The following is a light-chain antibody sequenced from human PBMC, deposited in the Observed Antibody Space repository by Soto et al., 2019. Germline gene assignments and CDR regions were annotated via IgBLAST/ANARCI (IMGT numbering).Light chain of an antibody. CDR2: GAS. V-gene: IGKV3-20*01. Sequence: EIVLTQSPGTLSLSPGERATLSCRASQSVSSSYLAWYQQKPGQAPRLLIYGASSRATGIPDRFSGSGSGTDSTLTISRLEPEDFSVYYWQQYGSSPPTFGQGTKVELK. CDR3: QQYGSSPPT. CDR1: QSVSSSY. J-gene: IGKJ1*01.